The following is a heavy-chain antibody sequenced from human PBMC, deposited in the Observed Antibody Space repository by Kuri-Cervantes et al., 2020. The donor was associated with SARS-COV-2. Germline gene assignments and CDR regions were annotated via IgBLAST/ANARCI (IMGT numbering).Heavy chain of an antibody. V-gene: IGHV3-30*07. D-gene: IGHD6-19*01. CDR1: GFTFSSYA. Sequence: GESLKISCAASGFTFSSYAMHWVRQAPGKGLEWVAVISYDGSNKYYADSVKGRFTISRDNSKNTLYLQMNSLRAEDTAVYYCAKDSGWYESPFDYWGQGTLVTVSS. CDR3: AKDSGWYESPFDY. CDR2: ISYDGSNK. J-gene: IGHJ4*02.